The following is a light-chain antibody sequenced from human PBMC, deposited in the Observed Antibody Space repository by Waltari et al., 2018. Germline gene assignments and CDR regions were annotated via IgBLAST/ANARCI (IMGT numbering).Light chain of an antibody. CDR3: QQRTHSLT. J-gene: IGKJ4*01. CDR1: QSVSSN. Sequence: ENLLTQSPGTLSLSPGERATLSCRASQSVSSNLAWYQQKPGQVPRLLIYDASNRATGIPARVSGSGSGTDFILTISSLEPEDFAVYYWQQRTHSLTFGGGTKVEIK. CDR2: DAS. V-gene: IGKV3-11*01.